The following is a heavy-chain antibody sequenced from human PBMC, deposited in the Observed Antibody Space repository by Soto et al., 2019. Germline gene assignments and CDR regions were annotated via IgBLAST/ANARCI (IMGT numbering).Heavy chain of an antibody. CDR3: ARRRYCATGVCGNYDY. D-gene: IGHD2-8*01. CDR2: IYPYDSET. Sequence: PGESLKISCKASVYRFTSYCIGWVRQMPGKGLEWMWIIYPYDSETKYSPSFQGQVTLSADKSITTAYMEWSSLKAPDTAMYYCARRRYCATGVCGNYDYWGQGTLVKVS. J-gene: IGHJ4*02. V-gene: IGHV5-51*01. CDR1: VYRFTSYC.